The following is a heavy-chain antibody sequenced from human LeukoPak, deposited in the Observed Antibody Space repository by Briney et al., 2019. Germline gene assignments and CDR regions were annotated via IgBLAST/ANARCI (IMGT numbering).Heavy chain of an antibody. CDR3: ANLDYYDSTSPPQDY. J-gene: IGHJ4*02. D-gene: IGHD3-22*01. CDR2: ISGSGGST. CDR1: GFTFSSYA. Sequence: QPGGSLRLSSAASGFTFSSYAMSWVRQAPGKGLEWVSAISGSGGSTYYADSVKGRFTISRDNSKNTLYLQMNSLRAEGTAVYYCANLDYYDSTSPPQDYWGQGTLVTVSS. V-gene: IGHV3-23*01.